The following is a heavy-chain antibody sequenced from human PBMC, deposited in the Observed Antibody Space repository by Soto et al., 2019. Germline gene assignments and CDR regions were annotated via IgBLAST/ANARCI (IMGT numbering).Heavy chain of an antibody. CDR3: ATGRIVGATGWFDP. J-gene: IGHJ5*02. D-gene: IGHD1-26*01. Sequence: ASVKVSCKVSGYTLTELSMHWVRQAPGKGLEWMGGFDPEDGETIYAQKFQGRVTMTEDTSTDTAYMELSSLRSEETAVYYCATGRIVGATGWFDPWGQGTLVTVSS. CDR1: GYTLTELS. V-gene: IGHV1-24*01. CDR2: FDPEDGET.